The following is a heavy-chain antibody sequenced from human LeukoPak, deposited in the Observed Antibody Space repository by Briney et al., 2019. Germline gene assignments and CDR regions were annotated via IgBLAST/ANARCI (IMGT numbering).Heavy chain of an antibody. J-gene: IGHJ4*02. CDR2: IWYDGSNK. D-gene: IGHD5-18*01. V-gene: IGHV3-33*06. Sequence: GRSLRLSCAASGFTFSSYGMHWVRQAPGKGLEWVAVIWYDGSNKYYADSVKGRFTISRDNSKNTLYLQMNSLRAEDTAVYYCAKDRGGGKYSYGYFLDYWGQGTLVTVSS. CDR1: GFTFSSYG. CDR3: AKDRGGGKYSYGYFLDY.